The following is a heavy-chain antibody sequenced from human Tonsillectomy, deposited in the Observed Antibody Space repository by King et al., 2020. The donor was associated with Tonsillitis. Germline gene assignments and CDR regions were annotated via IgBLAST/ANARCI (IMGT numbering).Heavy chain of an antibody. CDR1: GFTFSDYG. CDR2: IRFDGGNK. Sequence: VQLVESGGGVVQPGGSLRLSCAASGFTFSDYGMHWVRQAPGKGLQWVAFIRFDGGNKFYADSVKGRFTISRDNSKNTLYLQMASLTAEDTAVYYCAKGQSGGYSYLDYWGQGTLVTVSS. J-gene: IGHJ4*02. V-gene: IGHV3-30*02. D-gene: IGHD2-21*01. CDR3: AKGQSGGYSYLDY.